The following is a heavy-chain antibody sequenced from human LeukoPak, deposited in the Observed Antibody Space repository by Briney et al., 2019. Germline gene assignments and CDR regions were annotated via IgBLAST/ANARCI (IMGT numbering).Heavy chain of an antibody. Sequence: ASVKVSCKASGYTFTSYAIHWVRQAPGQRLEWMGWINAGNGNTKYSQKFQGRVTITRDTSASTAYMELSSLRSEDTAVYYCARGRHYYDSSGYIGGTDYWGQGTLVTVSS. J-gene: IGHJ4*02. CDR3: ARGRHYYDSSGYIGGTDY. CDR2: INAGNGNT. CDR1: GYTFTSYA. V-gene: IGHV1-3*01. D-gene: IGHD3-22*01.